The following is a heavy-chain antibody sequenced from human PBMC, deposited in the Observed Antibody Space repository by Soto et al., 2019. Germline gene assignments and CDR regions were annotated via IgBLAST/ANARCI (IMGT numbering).Heavy chain of an antibody. Sequence: NPSETLSLTCTVSGGSISSSSYYWGWIRQPPGKGLEWIGSIYYSGSTYYNPSLKSRVTISVDTSKNQFSLKLSSVTAADTAVYYCARHRVGYSYGPKINYFDYWGKGTMVTVSS. D-gene: IGHD5-18*01. CDR1: GGSISSSSYY. CDR2: IYYSGST. CDR3: ARHRVGYSYGPKINYFDY. J-gene: IGHJ4*02. V-gene: IGHV4-39*01.